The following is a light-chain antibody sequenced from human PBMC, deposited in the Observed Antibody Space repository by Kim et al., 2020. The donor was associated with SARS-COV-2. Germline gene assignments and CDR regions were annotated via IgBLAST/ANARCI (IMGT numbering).Light chain of an antibody. CDR3: SSWDDSLNGHWE. CDR2: NSD. Sequence: QRVTSSCAGRSSNIGEKVVNWYQQLPGAAPKGAIYNSDQRSSGVPDRFSGSKSGTSASLVIRGLQWEDEADYYGSSWDDSLNGHWEFGGGTQVTVL. CDR1: SSNIGEKV. V-gene: IGLV1-44*01. J-gene: IGLJ3*02.